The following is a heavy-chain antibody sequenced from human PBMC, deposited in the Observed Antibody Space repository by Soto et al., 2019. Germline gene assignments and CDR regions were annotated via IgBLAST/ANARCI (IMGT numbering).Heavy chain of an antibody. J-gene: IGHJ4*02. CDR3: AREKYGDYAY. V-gene: IGHV1-18*01. Sequence: QVQVVQSGAEVKKPGASVKVSCKASGYTFTSYGISWVRQAPGQGLEWMGWINTYNGNTNYAQNLQGRVAMTTDTSTSTAYMEVRSLRSDDTAVYYCAREKYGDYAYWGQGTLVTVSS. CDR1: GYTFTSYG. D-gene: IGHD4-17*01. CDR2: INTYNGNT.